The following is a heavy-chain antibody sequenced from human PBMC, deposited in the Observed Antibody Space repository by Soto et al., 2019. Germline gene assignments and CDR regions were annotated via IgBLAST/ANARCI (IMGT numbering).Heavy chain of an antibody. D-gene: IGHD6-19*01. Sequence: PWWSLRLSCAASGFTFSIYSMNWVRQAPGKGLEWVSYISSSGSTIYYADSVKGRFTISRDNAKNSLYLQMNSLRAEDTAVYYCARDPDSSGWYNWFDPWGQGTLVTVSS. CDR1: GFTFSIYS. CDR2: ISSSGSTI. CDR3: ARDPDSSGWYNWFDP. J-gene: IGHJ5*02. V-gene: IGHV3-48*01.